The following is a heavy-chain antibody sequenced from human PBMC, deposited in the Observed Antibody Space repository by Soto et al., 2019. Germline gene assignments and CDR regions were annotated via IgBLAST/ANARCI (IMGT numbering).Heavy chain of an antibody. V-gene: IGHV3-53*01. CDR3: ARGGSAYSLDY. D-gene: IGHD3-22*01. J-gene: IGHJ4*02. CDR2: IYSGGNT. Sequence: VQVVESGGGLIQPGGSLRLSCAASGFTVSSNYMTWVRQAPGKWLECVSVIYSGGNTDYADSVKGRFTISRDNAKNTLYLEMNSLRAEDTAVYYCARGGSAYSLDYWGQGTLVTVSS. CDR1: GFTVSSNY.